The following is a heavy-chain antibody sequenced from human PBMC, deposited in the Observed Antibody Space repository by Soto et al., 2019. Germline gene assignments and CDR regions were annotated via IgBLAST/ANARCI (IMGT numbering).Heavy chain of an antibody. V-gene: IGHV1-18*01. Sequence: GASVKVSCKASGYTFTSYGISWVRQTPGQGLEWMGWISAYNGNTNYAQKLQGRVTMTTDTSTSTANMELRSLRSDDTAVYYCARTDGFLEWSRSSGYWGQGTLVTVSS. J-gene: IGHJ4*02. CDR2: ISAYNGNT. CDR1: GYTFTSYG. CDR3: ARTDGFLEWSRSSGY. D-gene: IGHD3-3*01.